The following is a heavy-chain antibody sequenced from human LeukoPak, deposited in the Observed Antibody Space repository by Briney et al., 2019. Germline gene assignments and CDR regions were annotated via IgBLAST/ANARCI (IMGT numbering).Heavy chain of an antibody. J-gene: IGHJ4*02. D-gene: IGHD3-22*01. CDR3: ASLPGTYYYDSSGRESDY. V-gene: IGHV1-69*05. CDR2: IIPIFGTA. CDR1: GGTFSSYA. Sequence: SVKVSCKASGGTFSSYAISWVRQAPGQGLEWMGGIIPIFGTANYAQKFQGRVTITTDESTSTAYMELSSLKSEDTAVYYRASLPGTYYYDSSGRESDYWGQGTLVTVSS.